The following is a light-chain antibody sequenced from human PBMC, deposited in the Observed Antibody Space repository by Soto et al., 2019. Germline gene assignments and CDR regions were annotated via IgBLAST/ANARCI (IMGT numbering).Light chain of an antibody. V-gene: IGKV3-20*01. CDR3: QQYGRSSYT. CDR1: QSVSSSY. CDR2: GAS. Sequence: EIVLTQSPGTLSLSPGERVTLSCRASQSVSSSYLAWYQQKPGQAPRLLIYGASSRATGIPDRFSGSGSGTHFTLTISRLEPEDFAVYYCQQYGRSSYTFGQGTKLEIK. J-gene: IGKJ2*01.